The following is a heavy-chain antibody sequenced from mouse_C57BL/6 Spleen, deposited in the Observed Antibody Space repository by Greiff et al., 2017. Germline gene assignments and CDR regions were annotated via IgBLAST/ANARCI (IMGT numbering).Heavy chain of an antibody. CDR3: AREEMPIYYDYDGEVFDY. CDR1: GFTFSSYA. CDR2: ISDGGSYT. J-gene: IGHJ2*01. Sequence: EVQRVESGGGLVKPGGSLKLSCAASGFTFSSYAMSWVRQTPGTRLEWVATISDGGSYTYYPDNVKGRFTISRDNAKNNLYLQMSHLKSEDTAMYYCAREEMPIYYDYDGEVFDYGGQGTTLTVSS. D-gene: IGHD2-4*01. V-gene: IGHV5-4*01.